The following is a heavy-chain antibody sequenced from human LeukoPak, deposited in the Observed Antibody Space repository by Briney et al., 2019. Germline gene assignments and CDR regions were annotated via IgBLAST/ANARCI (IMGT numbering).Heavy chain of an antibody. D-gene: IGHD6-13*01. CDR2: INPKSGGT. J-gene: IGHJ4*02. Sequence: ASVKVSCKASGGTFSTYTISWVRQAPGQGLEWMGWINPKSGGTNYAQKFQGRATMTRDTSITTAYMELSSLRSADTALYYCARDIGQGSSWLYDYWGQGTLVTVSS. CDR1: GGTFSTYT. V-gene: IGHV1-2*02. CDR3: ARDIGQGSSWLYDY.